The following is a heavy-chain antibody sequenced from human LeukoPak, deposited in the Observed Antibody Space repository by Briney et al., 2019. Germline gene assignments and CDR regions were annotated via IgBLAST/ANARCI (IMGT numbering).Heavy chain of an antibody. CDR2: FDPEDDKT. Sequence: ASVKVSCKVSGYTLTELSMHWVRQAPGKGLEWMGRFDPEDDKTIYAQKFQGRITITEDTSTDTAYMELSSLRSEDTAVYYCATAPFYGGNSAANYWGQGTLVAVSS. D-gene: IGHD4-23*01. CDR3: ATAPFYGGNSAANY. J-gene: IGHJ4*02. V-gene: IGHV1-24*01. CDR1: GYTLTELS.